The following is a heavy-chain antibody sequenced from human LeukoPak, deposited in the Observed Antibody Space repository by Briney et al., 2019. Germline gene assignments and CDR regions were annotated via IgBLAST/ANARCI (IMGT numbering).Heavy chain of an antibody. V-gene: IGHV1-46*01. CDR2: INPSGGST. J-gene: IGHJ6*03. CDR1: GYTFTSYY. Sequence: ASVKVSCKASGYTFTSYYMHWVRQAPGQGLEWMGIINPSGGSTSYAQKFQGRVTMTRGMSTSTVYMELSSLRSEDTAVYYCARDHSSSWSYYYYYMDVWGKGTTVTVSS. CDR3: ARDHSSSWSYYYYYMDV. D-gene: IGHD6-13*01.